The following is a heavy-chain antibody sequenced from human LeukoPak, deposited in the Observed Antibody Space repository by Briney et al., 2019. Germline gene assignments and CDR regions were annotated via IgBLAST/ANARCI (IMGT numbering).Heavy chain of an antibody. J-gene: IGHJ4*02. CDR3: ARLLYDYFSGSYYYFDY. D-gene: IGHD2-15*01. CDR2: VYYSGYT. CDR1: GDSITTSTTYH. V-gene: IGHV4-39*07. Sequence: PSETLSLTCTVSGDSITTSTTYHWGWIRQPPGKGLEWIGSVYYSGYTFYNPSLKSRVTISVDTSKNQFSLKVNSVTAADTAVYYCARLLYDYFSGSYYYFDYWGQGTLVTVSS.